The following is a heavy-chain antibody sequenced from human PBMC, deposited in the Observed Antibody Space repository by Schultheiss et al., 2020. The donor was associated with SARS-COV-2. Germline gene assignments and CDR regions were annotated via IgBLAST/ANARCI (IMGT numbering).Heavy chain of an antibody. Sequence: SETLSLTCAVSGGSISSGDYYWSWIRQPPGKGLEWIGYIYHSGSTNYNPSLKSRVTISVDTSKNQFSLKLSSVTAADTAVYYCARGSAYWYYFDYWGQGTLVTVSS. CDR2: IYHSGST. J-gene: IGHJ4*02. D-gene: IGHD2-8*02. V-gene: IGHV4-30-4*02. CDR3: ARGSAYWYYFDY. CDR1: GGSISSGDYY.